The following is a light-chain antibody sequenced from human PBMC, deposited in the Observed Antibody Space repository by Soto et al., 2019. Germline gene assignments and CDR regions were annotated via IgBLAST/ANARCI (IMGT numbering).Light chain of an antibody. J-gene: IGKJ4*01. Sequence: EIVMTQSPATLSVSPGERATLSCRASQSVNNNLAWYQQKPGQAPRLLIYGASSRATGIPAKFIVIGSGTELTLTISSLQSEDFEVSYCQQYTNWPLTFGGGTKVEIK. V-gene: IGKV3-15*01. CDR1: QSVNNN. CDR2: GAS. CDR3: QQYTNWPLT.